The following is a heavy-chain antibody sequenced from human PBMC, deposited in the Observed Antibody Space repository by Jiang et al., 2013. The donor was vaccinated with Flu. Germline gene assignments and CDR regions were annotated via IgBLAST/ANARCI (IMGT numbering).Heavy chain of an antibody. CDR1: GFTFSSYW. V-gene: IGHV3-74*01. J-gene: IGHJ6*02. D-gene: IGHD5-18*01. CDR2: INSDGSST. Sequence: RLSCAASGFTFSSYWMHWVRQAPGKGLVWVSRINSDGSSTSYADSVKGRFTISRDNAKNTLYLQMNSLRAEDTAVYYCARGLRGQLWLRIYYGMDVWGQGTTVTVSS. CDR3: ARGLRGQLWLRIYYGMDV.